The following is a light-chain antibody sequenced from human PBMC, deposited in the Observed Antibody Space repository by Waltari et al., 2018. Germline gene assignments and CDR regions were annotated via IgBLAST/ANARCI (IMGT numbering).Light chain of an antibody. CDR1: QSISTY. Sequence: DIQMTQSTSSLSTSVGDSVTITCRASQSISTYLNWYQQTPGKAPKLLIYAASSLQSGVPSRFSGSGSGTDFTLTISSLQPEDFVTYYCQQSYSTPRTFGQGTRLEIK. CDR2: AAS. V-gene: IGKV1-39*01. J-gene: IGKJ2*01. CDR3: QQSYSTPRT.